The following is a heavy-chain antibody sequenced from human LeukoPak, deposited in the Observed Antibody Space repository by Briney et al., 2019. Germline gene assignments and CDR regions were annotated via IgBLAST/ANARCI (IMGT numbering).Heavy chain of an antibody. CDR2: INHSGST. J-gene: IGHJ4*02. V-gene: IGHV4-34*01. Sequence: SETLSLTCAVYGGSFSGYYWSWIRQPPGKGLEWIGEINHSGSTNYNPSLKSRVTISVDTSKNQFSLKLSSVTAADTAVYYCARGEDFDWLLLGYWGQGTLVTVSS. CDR1: GGSFSGYY. D-gene: IGHD3-9*01. CDR3: ARGEDFDWLLLGY.